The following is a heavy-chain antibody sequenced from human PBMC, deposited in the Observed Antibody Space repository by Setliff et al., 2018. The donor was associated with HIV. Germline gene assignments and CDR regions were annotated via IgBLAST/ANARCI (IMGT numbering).Heavy chain of an antibody. J-gene: IGHJ4*02. CDR1: GGSISSHY. CDR2: IFYSGRT. D-gene: IGHD6-13*01. CDR3: ARERAALHYFDY. V-gene: IGHV4-39*07. Sequence: SETLSLTCTVSGGSISSHYWGWIRQSPGKGLEWIGSIFYSGRTYYNPSLKSRVTISVHTSKNQFSLKLNSVTAADTAVYYCARERAALHYFDYWGQGTLVTVSS.